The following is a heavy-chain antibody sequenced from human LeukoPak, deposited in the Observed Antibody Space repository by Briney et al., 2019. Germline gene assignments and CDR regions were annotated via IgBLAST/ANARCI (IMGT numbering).Heavy chain of an antibody. D-gene: IGHD3-22*01. CDR3: ARVAVRESSGYNSWAPFDY. CDR1: GFTFSSYA. V-gene: IGHV3-23*01. J-gene: IGHJ4*02. CDR2: ISGSGGST. Sequence: GGSLRLSCAASGFTFSSYAMSWVRQAPGKGLEWVSAISGSGGSTYYADSVKGRLTISRDNSKNTLYLQMNSLRVEDTAVYYCARVAVRESSGYNSWAPFDYWGQGTLVTVSS.